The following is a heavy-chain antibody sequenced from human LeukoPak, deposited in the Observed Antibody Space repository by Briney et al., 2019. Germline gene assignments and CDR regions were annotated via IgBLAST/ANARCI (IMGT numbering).Heavy chain of an antibody. CDR1: GGSISIYK. V-gene: IGHV4-59*01. Sequence: PSETLSLTCTVSGGSISIYKWSWIRQPPGKGLEWIGCIYSSGSTNYNPSLKSRLTISVDTSKNRFSLKLSSVTAADTAVYYCARGPELLSWGQGTLVTVSS. D-gene: IGHD1-26*01. CDR2: IYSSGST. J-gene: IGHJ4*02. CDR3: ARGPELLS.